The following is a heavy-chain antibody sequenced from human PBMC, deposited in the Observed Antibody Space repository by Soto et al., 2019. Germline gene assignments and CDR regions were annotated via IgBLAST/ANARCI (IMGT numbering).Heavy chain of an antibody. CDR2: IYTGGST. CDR1: GFTVSTNY. D-gene: IGHD6-13*01. CDR3: AKCMGSSWIGVIDN. J-gene: IGHJ4*02. Sequence: PGGSLRLSCAASGFTVSTNYMSRARQSPGKGLEWVSVIYTGGSTYYADSVKGRFTISRDNSKNRLFLQMNSLRAEDTAIYYCAKCMGSSWIGVIDNWGQGTLVTVSS. V-gene: IGHV3-53*01.